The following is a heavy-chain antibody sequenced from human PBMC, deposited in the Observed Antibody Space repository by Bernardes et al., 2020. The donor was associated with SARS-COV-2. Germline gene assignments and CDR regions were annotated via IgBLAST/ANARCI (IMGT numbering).Heavy chain of an antibody. Sequence: GGSLRLSCAASGFTFSSYAMSWVRQAPGKGLEWVSAISGSGGSTYYADSVKGRFTISRDNSKNTLYLQMNSLRAEDTAVYYCAKPPWAYSSGWWVYWGQGTLVTVSS. CDR2: ISGSGGST. CDR1: GFTFSSYA. CDR3: AKPPWAYSSGWWVY. V-gene: IGHV3-23*01. D-gene: IGHD6-19*01. J-gene: IGHJ4*02.